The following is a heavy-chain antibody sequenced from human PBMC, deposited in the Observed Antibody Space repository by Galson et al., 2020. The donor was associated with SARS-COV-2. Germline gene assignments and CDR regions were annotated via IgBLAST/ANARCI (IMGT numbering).Heavy chain of an antibody. CDR3: AKEAGTGWATDYFQH. Sequence: GGSLRLSCVTSGFTFNNYAMGWVRQAPGKGLAWVSPIGSAGDTYYADSVEGRFTISRDNLRNTLSLEMNSLRVDDTALYYCAKEAGTGWATDYFQHWGKGTLVTVSS. CDR1: GFTFNNYA. J-gene: IGHJ1*01. D-gene: IGHD6-19*01. CDR2: IGSAGDT. V-gene: IGHV3-23*01.